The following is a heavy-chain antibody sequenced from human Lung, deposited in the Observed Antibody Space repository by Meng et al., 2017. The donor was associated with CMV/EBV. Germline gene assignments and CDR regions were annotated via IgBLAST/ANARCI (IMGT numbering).Heavy chain of an antibody. CDR2: IYYSGNT. CDR3: ARHARGSLFYFDY. CDR1: GGSFSSSYYC. J-gene: IGHJ4*02. D-gene: IGHD5-12*01. V-gene: IGHV4-39*01. Sequence: TVSGGSFSSSYYCWGWIRQPPGKGLEWIGNIYYSGNTYYNPSLKSRVTISVDTSKNQFSLKLSSVTAADTAVYYCARHARGSLFYFDYWGQGTLVTVSS.